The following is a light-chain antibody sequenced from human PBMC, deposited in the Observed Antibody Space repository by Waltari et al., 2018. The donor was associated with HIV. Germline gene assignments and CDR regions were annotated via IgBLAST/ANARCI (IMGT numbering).Light chain of an antibody. J-gene: IGLJ2*01. CDR3: LLFFGATRI. V-gene: IGLV7-46*01. CDR1: AGAVTSKHY. CDR2: DTT. Sequence: AAVTQEPSLPVSPGAPVLLTCGSSAGAVTSKHYAYWFQQKPGQAPTPLIYDTTQRHLWTPARFSGFLLGDKAVLTLSGALSEDEAVYYCLLFFGATRIFGGGTMVTV.